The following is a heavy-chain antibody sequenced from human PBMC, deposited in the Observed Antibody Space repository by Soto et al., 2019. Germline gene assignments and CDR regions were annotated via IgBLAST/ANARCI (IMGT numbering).Heavy chain of an antibody. CDR2: ISFDGSIE. Sequence: GGFLRLSCAASGFTFSSHGMHWVRQAPGKGLEWVAVISFDGSIEYYIDSVKGRFTIARDNSKNTLYLQMNSLRAEDTAVYYCAQEQGGYSYGYNGMDVWGPGTTVTVSS. D-gene: IGHD5-18*01. CDR1: GFTFSSHG. V-gene: IGHV3-30*18. CDR3: AQEQGGYSYGYNGMDV. J-gene: IGHJ6*02.